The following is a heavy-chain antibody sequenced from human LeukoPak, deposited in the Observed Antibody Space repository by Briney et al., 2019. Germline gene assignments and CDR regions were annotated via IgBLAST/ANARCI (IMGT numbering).Heavy chain of an antibody. CDR2: IYYSGST. CDR3: ARSGLGIAVAEFPGY. V-gene: IGHV4-39*07. CDR1: GGSNNSNYYY. D-gene: IGHD6-19*01. Sequence: SETPSPTCPVSGGSNNSNYYYLGWIPQPPRKGPGWIGNIYYSGSTYYNPSLKSRVTISVDTSKSQFSLKLSSVTAADTAVYYCARSGLGIAVAEFPGYWGQGTLVTVSS. J-gene: IGHJ4*02.